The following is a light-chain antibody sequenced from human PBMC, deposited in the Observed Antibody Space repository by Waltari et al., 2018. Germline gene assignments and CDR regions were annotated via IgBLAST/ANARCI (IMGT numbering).Light chain of an antibody. V-gene: IGLV1-40*01. CDR3: QSSDSTLRGSM. CDR2: NNN. Sequence: QSVLTQPPSVSGAPGQRVSISCTGSSTNIGAGYDVHWYQQVPGSAPKLLIFNNNNRPSGVPDRFSGSKSGTSASLAITGLQAEDEADYYCQSSDSTLRGSMFGGGTRLTVL. J-gene: IGLJ3*02. CDR1: STNIGAGYD.